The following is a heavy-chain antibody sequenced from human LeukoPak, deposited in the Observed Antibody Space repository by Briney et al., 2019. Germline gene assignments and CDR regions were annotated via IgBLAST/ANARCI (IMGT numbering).Heavy chain of an antibody. CDR3: ARDRFAGGNWFDP. Sequence: SETLSLTCTVSGGSISSYYWSWIRQPPGKGLEWIGYIYYSGSTYYNPSLKSRVTISVDTSKNQFSLKLSSVTAADTAVYYCARDRFAGGNWFDPWGQGTLVTVSS. CDR2: IYYSGST. J-gene: IGHJ5*02. CDR1: GGSISSYY. V-gene: IGHV4-59*06. D-gene: IGHD3-16*02.